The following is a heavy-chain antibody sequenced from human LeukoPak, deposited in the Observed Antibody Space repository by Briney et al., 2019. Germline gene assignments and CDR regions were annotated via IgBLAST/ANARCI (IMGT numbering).Heavy chain of an antibody. CDR1: GYTFTSYY. CDR2: ISAYNGNT. Sequence: ASVKVSCKASGYTFTSYYMHWVRQAPGQGLEWMGWISAYNGNTNYAQKLQGRVTMTTDTSTSTAYMELRSLRSDDTAVYYCARGPEGYYYYYYMDVWGKGTTVTVSS. CDR3: ARGPEGYYYYYYMDV. V-gene: IGHV1-18*04. J-gene: IGHJ6*03.